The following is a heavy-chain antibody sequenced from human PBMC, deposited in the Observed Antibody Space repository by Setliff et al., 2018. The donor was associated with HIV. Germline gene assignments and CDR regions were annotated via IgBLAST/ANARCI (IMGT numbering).Heavy chain of an antibody. Sequence: SETLSLTCAVFGGSFTDYYWIWIRQLPGKGLEWIGEINHSGSTNYNPSLKSRFIISVDTTKNQFSLKVNSMTAADTAVYYCARGARLLAAYSDRWDYFYMAVWGKGTTVTVSS. CDR2: INHSGST. CDR1: GGSFTDYY. CDR3: ARGARLLAAYSDRWDYFYMAV. D-gene: IGHD1-26*01. J-gene: IGHJ6*03. V-gene: IGHV4-34*01.